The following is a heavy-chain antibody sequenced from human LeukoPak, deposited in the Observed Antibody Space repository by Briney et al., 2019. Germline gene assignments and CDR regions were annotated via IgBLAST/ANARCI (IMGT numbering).Heavy chain of an antibody. CDR3: ATDRGWRTSGYYLYYFEY. V-gene: IGHV3-7*01. CDR2: IKHDGSEK. D-gene: IGHD3-3*01. J-gene: IGHJ4*02. Sequence: GGSLRLSCAASGFIFTNYFMSWVRQAPGKGLEWVASIKHDGSEKYYVDSVRGRFTISRDNTMNSLYLQMSSLRVEDMAVYYCATDRGWRTSGYYLYYFEYWGQGTLVTYSS. CDR1: GFIFTNYF.